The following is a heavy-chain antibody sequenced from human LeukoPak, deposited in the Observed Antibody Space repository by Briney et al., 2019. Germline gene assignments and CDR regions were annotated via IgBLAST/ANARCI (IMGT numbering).Heavy chain of an antibody. V-gene: IGHV4-38-2*02. D-gene: IGHD3-22*01. CDR2: INHSGST. CDR3: ARVGRIRRPSSGYYYGFDY. Sequence: PSETLSLTCTVSGYSISSAYYWGWIRQPPGKGLEWIGEINHSGSTNYNPSLKSRVTISVDTSKNQFSLKLSSVTAADTAVYYCARVGRIRRPSSGYYYGFDYWGQGTLVTVSS. J-gene: IGHJ4*02. CDR1: GYSISSAYY.